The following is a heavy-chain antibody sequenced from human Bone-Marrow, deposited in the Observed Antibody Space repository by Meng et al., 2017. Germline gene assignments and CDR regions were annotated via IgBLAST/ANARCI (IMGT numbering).Heavy chain of an antibody. V-gene: IGHV1-2*02. Sequence: SVKVSCKASGYTFTGYYMHWVRQAPGQGLEWIGWINPNSGGTNYAQKFQGRVTMTRDTSISTAYMELSRVGSDDTAVSYCAGYGFSSVVVPAPVDYWGQGTLVTVSS. D-gene: IGHD2-2*01. CDR2: INPNSGGT. J-gene: IGHJ4*02. CDR3: AGYGFSSVVVPAPVDY. CDR1: GYTFTGYY.